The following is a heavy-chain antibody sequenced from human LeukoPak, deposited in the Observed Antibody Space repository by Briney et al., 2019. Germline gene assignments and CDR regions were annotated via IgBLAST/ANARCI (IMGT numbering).Heavy chain of an antibody. CDR2: IYHSGST. D-gene: IGHD5-18*01. V-gene: IGHV4-4*02. J-gene: IGHJ4*02. Sequence: SETLSLTCAVSGGSISSSNWWSWVRQPPGKGLEWIGEIYHSGSTDYNPSLKSRVTISVDTSKNQFSLKLSSVTAADTAVYYCARGKLWLDFDYWGQGTLVTVSS. CDR3: ARGKLWLDFDY. CDR1: GGSISSSNW.